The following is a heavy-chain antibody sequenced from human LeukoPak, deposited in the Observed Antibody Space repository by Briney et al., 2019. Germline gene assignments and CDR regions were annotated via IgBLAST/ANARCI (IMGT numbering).Heavy chain of an antibody. J-gene: IGHJ6*03. Sequence: SETLSLTCAVYGGSFSGYYWSWIRQPPGKGLEWIGEINHSGSTNYNPSLKSRVTISVDTSKNQFSLKLSSVTAADTAVYYCARSGTVLRFLEWSTPNYYYYMDVWGKGTTVTVSS. CDR3: ARSGTVLRFLEWSTPNYYYYMDV. CDR2: INHSGST. CDR1: GGSFSGYY. D-gene: IGHD3-3*01. V-gene: IGHV4-34*01.